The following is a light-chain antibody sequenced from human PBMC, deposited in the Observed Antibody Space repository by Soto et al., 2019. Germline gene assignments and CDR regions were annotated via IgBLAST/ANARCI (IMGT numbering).Light chain of an antibody. V-gene: IGKV3-20*01. Sequence: EIVLTQSPGTLSLSPGERATLSCRASQSFSGSYLAWYQQRPGQSPGLLIYGASSRATGIPDRFSGSESGTDFTLTISRLQPEDFAVYYCQHYGGATWTFGQGTKVEI. J-gene: IGKJ1*01. CDR2: GAS. CDR1: QSFSGSY. CDR3: QHYGGATWT.